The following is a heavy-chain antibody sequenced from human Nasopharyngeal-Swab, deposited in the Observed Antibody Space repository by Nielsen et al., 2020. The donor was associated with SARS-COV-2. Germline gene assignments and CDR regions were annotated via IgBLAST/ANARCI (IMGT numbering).Heavy chain of an antibody. Sequence: WIRQPPGKGLVWVSRINSDGSSTSYADSVKGRFTISRDNAKNTLYLQMNSLKTEDTAVYYCTTDGMVRVSWGQGTLVTVSS. CDR3: TTDGMVRVS. CDR2: INSDGSST. D-gene: IGHD3-10*01. V-gene: IGHV3-74*01. J-gene: IGHJ5*02.